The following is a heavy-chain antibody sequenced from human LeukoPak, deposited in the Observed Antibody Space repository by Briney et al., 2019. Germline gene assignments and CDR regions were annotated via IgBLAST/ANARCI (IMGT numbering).Heavy chain of an antibody. CDR3: ATKVVRFLEWLTKPHYFDY. CDR1: GGSFSGYY. J-gene: IGHJ4*02. CDR2: INHSGST. Sequence: SETLSLTCAVYGGSFSGYYWSWIRQPPGKGLEWIGEINHSGSTNYNPSLKSRVTISVDTSKNQFSLKLSSVTAADTAVYYCATKVVRFLEWLTKPHYFDYWGQGTLVTVSS. D-gene: IGHD3-3*01. V-gene: IGHV4-34*01.